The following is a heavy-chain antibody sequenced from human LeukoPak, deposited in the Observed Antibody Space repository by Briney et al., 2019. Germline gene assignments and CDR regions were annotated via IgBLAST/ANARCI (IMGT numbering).Heavy chain of an antibody. J-gene: IGHJ4*02. V-gene: IGHV3-48*01. CDR1: GFTFSSYS. CDR3: AREGPYSSSND. D-gene: IGHD6-6*01. CDR2: ISTSGATI. Sequence: GGSLRLSCGASGFTFSSYSMNWVRQAPGKGLEWVSFISTSGATIYYADSVKGRFTISRDNAKNSLYLQMSSLRAEDTAVYYYAREGPYSSSNDWGQGTLVTVSS.